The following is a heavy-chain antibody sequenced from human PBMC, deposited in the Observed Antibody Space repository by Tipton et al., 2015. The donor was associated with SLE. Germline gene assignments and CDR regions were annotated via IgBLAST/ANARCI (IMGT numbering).Heavy chain of an antibody. J-gene: IGHJ6*03. CDR2: IYYSGST. D-gene: IGHD1-26*01. V-gene: IGHV4-59*12. CDR3: ARVVGVYYYYYMDV. Sequence: TLSLTCAVHGGSFSSYYWSWIRQPPGKGLEWIGYIYYSGSTNYNPSLKSRVTISVDTSKNQFSLKLSSVTAADTAVYYCARVVGVYYYYYMDVWGKGTTVTVSS. CDR1: GGSFSSYY.